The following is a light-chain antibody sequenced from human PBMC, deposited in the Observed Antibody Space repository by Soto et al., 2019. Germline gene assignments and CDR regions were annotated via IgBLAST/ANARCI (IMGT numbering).Light chain of an antibody. Sequence: EIVMTQSPATLSVSPGERATLSCRASQSINNNLAWYQQKPGQAPRLLVYGASTRAAGIPARFSGSGSGTEFSFTISSLQSEDFAVYYCQQYNNRPPDTFGQGTKLEIK. CDR3: QQYNNRPPDT. CDR1: QSINNN. CDR2: GAS. J-gene: IGKJ2*01. V-gene: IGKV3-15*01.